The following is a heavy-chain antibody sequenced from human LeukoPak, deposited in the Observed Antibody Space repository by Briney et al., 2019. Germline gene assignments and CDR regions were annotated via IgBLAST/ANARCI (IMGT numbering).Heavy chain of an antibody. Sequence: GRSLRLSCAASGFAFSSYAMYWVRQAPGKGLEWVAVISYDGSDKFYADSVKGRFTISRDSYKNTLYLRMNSLRAEDAAVYYCAKAPVTTCSGAYCYPFDYWGQGTLVTVSS. J-gene: IGHJ4*02. D-gene: IGHD2-15*01. CDR3: AKAPVTTCSGAYCYPFDY. CDR2: ISYDGSDK. V-gene: IGHV3-30*04. CDR1: GFAFSSYA.